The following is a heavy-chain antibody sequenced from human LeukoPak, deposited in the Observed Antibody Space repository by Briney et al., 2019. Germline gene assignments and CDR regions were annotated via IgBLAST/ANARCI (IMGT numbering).Heavy chain of an antibody. CDR3: ARDYYGSGSPLGYFDY. J-gene: IGHJ4*02. D-gene: IGHD3-10*01. V-gene: IGHV3-33*01. Sequence: HAGRSLRLSCAASGFTFSSYGMRWVRQAPGKGLEWVAVIWYDGSNKYYADSVKGRFTISRDNSKNTLYLQMNSLRAEDTAVYYCARDYYGSGSPLGYFDYWGQGTLVTVSS. CDR1: GFTFSSYG. CDR2: IWYDGSNK.